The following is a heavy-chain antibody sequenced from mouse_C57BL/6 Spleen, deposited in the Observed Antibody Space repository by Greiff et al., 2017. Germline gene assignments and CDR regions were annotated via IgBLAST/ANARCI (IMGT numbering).Heavy chain of an antibody. CDR1: GFNIKNTY. J-gene: IGHJ4*01. V-gene: IGHV14-3*01. D-gene: IGHD2-4*01. Sequence: VQLQQSVAELVRPGASVKLSCTASGFNIKNTYMHWVKQRPEQGLEWIGRIDPANGNTKYAPKFQGKATITSDTSSNTAYLQLSSLTSEDTAIYCCARYDYDEDYAMDYWGQGTSVTVSS. CDR3: ARYDYDEDYAMDY. CDR2: IDPANGNT.